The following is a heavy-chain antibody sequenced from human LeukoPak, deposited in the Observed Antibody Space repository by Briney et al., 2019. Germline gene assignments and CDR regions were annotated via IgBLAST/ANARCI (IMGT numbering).Heavy chain of an antibody. D-gene: IGHD6-19*01. Sequence: PSETLSLTCTVSGGSISSYYWSWIRQPAGKGLEWIGRIYTSGSTNYNPSLKSRVTMSVDTSKNQVSLKLSSVTAADTAVYYCAREKQWLGRDYYHMDVWGKGTTVTVSS. CDR1: GGSISSYY. V-gene: IGHV4-4*07. CDR3: AREKQWLGRDYYHMDV. J-gene: IGHJ6*03. CDR2: IYTSGST.